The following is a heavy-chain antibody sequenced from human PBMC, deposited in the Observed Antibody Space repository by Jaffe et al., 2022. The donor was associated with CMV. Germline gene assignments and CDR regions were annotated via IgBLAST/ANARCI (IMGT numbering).Heavy chain of an antibody. CDR2: ISSSSSYI. V-gene: IGHV3-21*01. D-gene: IGHD3-22*01. CDR3: ARDDYYDSSGYYPPDY. Sequence: EVQLVESGGGLVKPGGSLRLSCAASGFTFSSYSMNWVRQAPGKGLEWVSSISSSSSYIYYADSVKGRFTISRDNAKNSLYLQMNSLRAEDTAVYYCARDDYYDSSGYYPPDYWGQGTLVTVSS. J-gene: IGHJ4*02. CDR1: GFTFSSYS.